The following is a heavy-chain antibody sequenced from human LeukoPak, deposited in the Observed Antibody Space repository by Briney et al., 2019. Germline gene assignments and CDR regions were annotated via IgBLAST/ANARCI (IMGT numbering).Heavy chain of an antibody. Sequence: SETLFLTCAVSGYSISSGYYWGWIRQPPGKGLEWIGSIYHSGSTYYNPSLKSRVTISVDTSKNQFSLKLSSVTAADTAVYYCAREVEWELLPYYFDYWGQGTLVTVSS. CDR3: AREVEWELLPYYFDY. CDR2: IYHSGST. V-gene: IGHV4-38-2*02. CDR1: GYSISSGYY. D-gene: IGHD1-26*01. J-gene: IGHJ4*02.